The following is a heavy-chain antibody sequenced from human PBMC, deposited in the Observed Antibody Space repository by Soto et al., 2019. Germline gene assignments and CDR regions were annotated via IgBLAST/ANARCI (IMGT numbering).Heavy chain of an antibody. D-gene: IGHD2-21*01. Sequence: QVKLVESGGGVVQPGRSLRLSCAASGFTFRSHGMHWVRQAPGKGLEWVAVIWYDGSHQYYGDSVKGRFTISRDNTKNTLSLQMNSLRAEDTAIYYCAREGYGGEAPFDCCGQGTLVTVSS. CDR3: AREGYGGEAPFDC. CDR1: GFTFRSHG. V-gene: IGHV3-33*01. J-gene: IGHJ4*02. CDR2: IWYDGSHQ.